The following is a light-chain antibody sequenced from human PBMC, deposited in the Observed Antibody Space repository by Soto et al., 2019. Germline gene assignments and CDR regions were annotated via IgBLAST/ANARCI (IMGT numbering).Light chain of an antibody. J-gene: IGKJ1*01. CDR1: QSVSNNY. V-gene: IGKV3-20*01. Sequence: EVVLTQSPGTLSLSPGERATLSCRASQSVSNNYLAWYQQKPGLAPRLLIYGASSRATGIPDRFSGSGSGTDFTLTISRLEPEDLAVYYCHQYGSSPKTFGQGTKVDIK. CDR2: GAS. CDR3: HQYGSSPKT.